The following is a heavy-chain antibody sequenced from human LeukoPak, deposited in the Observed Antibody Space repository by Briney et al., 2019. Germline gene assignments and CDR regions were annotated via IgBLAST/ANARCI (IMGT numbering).Heavy chain of an antibody. CDR2: ISYDGSNK. V-gene: IGHV3-30-3*01. CDR1: GFTFSSYA. CDR3: AREGEEAFDI. D-gene: IGHD3-16*01. Sequence: GGSLRLSCAASGFTFSSYAMHWVRQAPGKGLEWVAVISYDGSNKYYAGSVKGRFTISRGNSKNTLYLQMNSLRAEDTAVYYCAREGEEAFDIWGQGTMVTVSS. J-gene: IGHJ3*02.